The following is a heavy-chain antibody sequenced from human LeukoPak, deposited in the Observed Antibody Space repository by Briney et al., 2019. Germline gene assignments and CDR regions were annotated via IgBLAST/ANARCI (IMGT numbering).Heavy chain of an antibody. CDR3: AKDGQLGGSSWFTLYFDY. V-gene: IGHV3-9*01. J-gene: IGHJ4*02. CDR1: GFTFDDYA. Sequence: GRSLRLSCAASGFTFDDYAMHWVRQAPGKGLEWVSGISWNSGSIGYAGSVKGRFTISRDNSKNTLYLQMNSLRPEDTAVYYCAKDGQLGGSSWFTLYFDYWGQGALVTVSS. CDR2: ISWNSGSI. D-gene: IGHD6-13*01.